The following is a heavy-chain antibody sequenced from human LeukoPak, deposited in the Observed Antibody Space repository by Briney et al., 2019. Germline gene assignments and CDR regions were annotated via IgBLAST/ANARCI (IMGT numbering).Heavy chain of an antibody. Sequence: PGGSLRHSCAASGFSFSSYNMNWVRQTPGKGLEWVSSITSSSTYTFYADSVKGRFTISRDNARNSLYLQMNSLRAEDTAVYYCARDRWGYSYGGDWGQGTLVTVSS. D-gene: IGHD5-18*01. J-gene: IGHJ4*02. CDR3: ARDRWGYSYGGD. CDR1: GFSFSSYN. V-gene: IGHV3-21*01. CDR2: ITSSSTYT.